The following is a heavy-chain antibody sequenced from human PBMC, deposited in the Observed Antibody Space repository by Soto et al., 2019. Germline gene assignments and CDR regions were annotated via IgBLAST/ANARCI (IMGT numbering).Heavy chain of an antibody. CDR3: AHLNPRGYYLDH. J-gene: IGHJ5*02. Sequence: SGPTLLKPRQTLTLTGTFSGFSRTTSQVGVGWIRQPPGKAREWLSHVYLNHDKYSSRPLKSRLNINKDTSNSQVVLTVTNMDPVDTATYYSAHLNPRGYYLDHWGQRALLTVSS. D-gene: IGHD3-10*01. CDR2: VYLNHDK. V-gene: IGHV2-5*01. CDR1: GFSRTTSQVG.